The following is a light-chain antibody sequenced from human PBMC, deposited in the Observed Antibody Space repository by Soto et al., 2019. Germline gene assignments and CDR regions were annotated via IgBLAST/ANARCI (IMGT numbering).Light chain of an antibody. J-gene: IGKJ1*01. CDR2: GAF. V-gene: IGKV3-20*01. CDR3: QQYGSSPRT. Sequence: EIVLTQSPGTLSVSPGERGTFSCMASQSVSSNYLAWYQQKPGQAPRLLIYGAFKRATGIPDRFSGSGSGTDFTLTISRMEPEDFAVYCCQQYGSSPRTFGQGTKVDIK. CDR1: QSVSSNY.